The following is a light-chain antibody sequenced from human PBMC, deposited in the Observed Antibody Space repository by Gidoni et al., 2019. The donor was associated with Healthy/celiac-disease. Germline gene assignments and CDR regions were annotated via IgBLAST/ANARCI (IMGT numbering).Light chain of an antibody. CDR3: LQDYNYPFT. Sequence: AIHLTQSPSSLSASVGDRVTITCRASQGIRNDLGWYQQKPGKAPKLLIYAASSLQSGVPSRFSGSGSGTDFTLTISSLQPEDFATYYGLQDYNYPFTVGPGTKVDIK. J-gene: IGKJ3*01. V-gene: IGKV1-6*01. CDR1: QGIRND. CDR2: AAS.